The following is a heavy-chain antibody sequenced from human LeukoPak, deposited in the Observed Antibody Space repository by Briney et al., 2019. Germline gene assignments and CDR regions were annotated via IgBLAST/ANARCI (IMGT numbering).Heavy chain of an antibody. CDR1: GGSISSGGYS. Sequence: SETLSLTCAVSGGSISSGGYSWSWIRQPPGKGLEWVGYIYHSGSTYYNPSLKSRVTISVDRSKNQFSLKLSSVTAADTAVYFCARWTSGPLDYWGQGTLVTVSS. J-gene: IGHJ4*02. CDR2: IYHSGST. CDR3: ARWTSGPLDY. D-gene: IGHD1-26*01. V-gene: IGHV4-30-2*01.